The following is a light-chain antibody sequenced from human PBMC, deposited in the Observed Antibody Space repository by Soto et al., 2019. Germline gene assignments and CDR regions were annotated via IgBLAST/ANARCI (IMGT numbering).Light chain of an antibody. CDR1: QSISSN. J-gene: IGKJ4*01. CDR3: QQYNNWPRAT. Sequence: EIVITQSPATLSGSPGDRASRSCTASQSISSNLAWYQQKPGQAPRLLMFRTSSRATGFPARFSGSGSGTEFNLTISSLQSEDFGVYYCQQYNNWPRATFGGGTKVDI. V-gene: IGKV3-15*01. CDR2: RTS.